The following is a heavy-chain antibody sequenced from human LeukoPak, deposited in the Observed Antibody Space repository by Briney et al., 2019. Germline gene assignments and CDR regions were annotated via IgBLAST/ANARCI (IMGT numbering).Heavy chain of an antibody. V-gene: IGHV3-23*01. Sequence: KPGGSLRLSCVGSGFMFNNFAMTWVRQAPGKGQEWVSTIGGGPVYYTDSVKGRFTISRDDSKNTVFLQMNSLRAEDTAIYYCAKDSFSHNGIYDAFDIWGHGTMVTVSS. CDR2: IGGGPV. J-gene: IGHJ3*02. CDR3: AKDSFSHNGIYDAFDI. D-gene: IGHD2-8*01. CDR1: GFMFNNFA.